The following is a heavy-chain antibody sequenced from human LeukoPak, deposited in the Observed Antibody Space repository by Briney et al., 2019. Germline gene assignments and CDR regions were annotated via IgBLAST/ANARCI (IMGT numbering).Heavy chain of an antibody. CDR2: IKSKIDGGTT. CDR1: GFTFSNAW. J-gene: IGHJ3*02. CDR3: TTESSGSYNILPADAFDI. Sequence: GGSLRLSCAASGFTFSNAWMSWVRQAPGKGLEWVGRIKSKIDGGTTDYAAPVKGRFTISRDDSKNTLYLQMNSLKTEDTAVYYCTTESSGSYNILPADAFDIWGQGTMVTVSS. V-gene: IGHV3-15*01. D-gene: IGHD1-26*01.